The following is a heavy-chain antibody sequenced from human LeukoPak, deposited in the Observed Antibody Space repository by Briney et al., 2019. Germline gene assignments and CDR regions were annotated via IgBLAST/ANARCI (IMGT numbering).Heavy chain of an antibody. Sequence: PGASVKVSCKASGYTFTSYYMHWVRQAPGQGLEWMGIINPSGGSTSYAQKFQGRVTMTRDMSTSTVYMELSSLRSEDTAVYYCAAMPAPLSYDSSGPLGGTFDYWGQGTLVTVSS. D-gene: IGHD3-22*01. CDR2: INPSGGST. CDR3: AAMPAPLSYDSSGPLGGTFDY. V-gene: IGHV1-46*01. CDR1: GYTFTSYY. J-gene: IGHJ4*02.